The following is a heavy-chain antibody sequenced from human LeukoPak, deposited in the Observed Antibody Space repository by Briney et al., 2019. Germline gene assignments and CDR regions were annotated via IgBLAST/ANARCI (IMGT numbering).Heavy chain of an antibody. V-gene: IGHV3-23*01. J-gene: IGHJ6*02. CDR3: AKSVAIYFYYGLDV. Sequence: GGSLRLSCAASGFTFSSYAMSWVRQTPGKGLEWVSAISGSGGSTYYADSVKGRFTISRDNFKNTLFLQMDSLRAEDTAPYYCAKSVAIYFYYGLDVWGQGTMVTVSS. D-gene: IGHD3-3*01. CDR1: GFTFSSYA. CDR2: ISGSGGST.